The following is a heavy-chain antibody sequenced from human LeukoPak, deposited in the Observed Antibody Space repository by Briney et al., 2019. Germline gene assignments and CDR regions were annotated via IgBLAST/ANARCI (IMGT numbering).Heavy chain of an antibody. J-gene: IGHJ2*01. V-gene: IGHV4-59*08. CDR2: IYYSGST. CDR3: ARAAGHWYFDL. CDR1: GGSISSYY. Sequence: SETLSLTCTVSGGSISSYYWSWIRQPPGKGLEWIGYIYYSGSTNYNPSLKSRVTISVDTSKNQFSLKLSSVTAADTAVYYCARAAGHWYFDLWGRGTLVTVSS. D-gene: IGHD6-13*01.